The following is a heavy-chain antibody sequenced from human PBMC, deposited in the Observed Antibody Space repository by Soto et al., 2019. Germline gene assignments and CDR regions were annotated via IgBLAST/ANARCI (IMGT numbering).Heavy chain of an antibody. Sequence: ASVKVSCKASGYTFTGYYMHWVRQAPGQGLEWMGWINPNSGGTNYAQKFQGWVTMTRDTSIRTAYMELSRLRSDDTAVYYCARDQPTIRQDYDFWSGYYRRDYYYGMDVWGQGTTVTVSS. J-gene: IGHJ6*02. CDR1: GYTFTGYY. CDR3: ARDQPTIRQDYDFWSGYYRRDYYYGMDV. D-gene: IGHD3-3*01. V-gene: IGHV1-2*04. CDR2: INPNSGGT.